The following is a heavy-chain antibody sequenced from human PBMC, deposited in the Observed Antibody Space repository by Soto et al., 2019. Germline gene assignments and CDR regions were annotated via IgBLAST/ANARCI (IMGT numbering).Heavy chain of an antibody. CDR3: ARVEYSSGWYLVGQYFQH. J-gene: IGHJ1*01. Sequence: SYWMSWVRQAPGKGLEWVANIKQDGSEKYYVDSVKGRFTISRDNAKNSLYLQMNSLRAEDTAVYYCARVEYSSGWYLVGQYFQHWGQGTLVTVSS. V-gene: IGHV3-7*05. D-gene: IGHD6-19*01. CDR1: SYW. CDR2: IKQDGSEK.